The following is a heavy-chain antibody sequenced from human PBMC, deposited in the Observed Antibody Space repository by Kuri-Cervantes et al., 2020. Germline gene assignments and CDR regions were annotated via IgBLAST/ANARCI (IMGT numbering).Heavy chain of an antibody. Sequence: ASVKVSCKASGYSFSDYYVHWVRQAPGQGLEWMGWISAYNGNTNYAQKLQGRVTMTTDTSTSTAYMELRSLRSDDTAVYYCARCYDLLSGVDVWGQGTTVTVSS. J-gene: IGHJ6*02. CDR1: GYSFSDYY. CDR3: ARCYDLLSGVDV. D-gene: IGHD3/OR15-3a*01. V-gene: IGHV1-18*04. CDR2: ISAYNGNT.